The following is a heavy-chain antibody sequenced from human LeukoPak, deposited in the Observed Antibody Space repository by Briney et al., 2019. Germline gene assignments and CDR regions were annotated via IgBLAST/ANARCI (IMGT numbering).Heavy chain of an antibody. V-gene: IGHV3-33*08. D-gene: IGHD1-20*01. Sequence: GRSLRLSCAASGFTFSSYGMHWVRQAPGKGLEWVAIIWYDGSKKYYADSVQGRFTVSRDNSQNTLYLQMDSLRVEDTGVYYCAKYNSGTMDYWGQGTLVTVSS. J-gene: IGHJ4*02. CDR1: GFTFSSYG. CDR2: IWYDGSKK. CDR3: AKYNSGTMDY.